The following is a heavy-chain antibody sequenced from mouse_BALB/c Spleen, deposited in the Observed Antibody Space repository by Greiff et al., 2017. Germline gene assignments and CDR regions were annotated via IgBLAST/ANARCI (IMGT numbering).Heavy chain of an antibody. V-gene: IGHV5-6*01. CDR1: GFTFSSYG. Sequence: EVQRVESGGDLVKPGGSLKLSCAASGFTFSSYGMSWVRQTPDKRLEWVATISSGGSYTYYPDSVKGRFTISRDNAKNTLYLQMSSLKSEDTAMYYCARHNGFMNAMDYWGQGTSVTVSS. D-gene: IGHD1-1*01. CDR3: ARHNGFMNAMDY. J-gene: IGHJ4*01. CDR2: ISSGGSYT.